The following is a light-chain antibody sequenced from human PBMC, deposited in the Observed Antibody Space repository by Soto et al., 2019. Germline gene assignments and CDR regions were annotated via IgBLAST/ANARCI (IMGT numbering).Light chain of an antibody. V-gene: IGKV3-15*01. CDR2: GAS. CDR1: QSVSSN. CDR3: QQYNNSPPWT. Sequence: EIVMTQSPATLSVSPGERATLSCRASQSVSSNLAWYQQKPGQAPRLLIYGASTRATGIPARFSGSGSGTEFTLTISRLQSEDFAVYYCQQYNNSPPWTFGQGTKLEIK. J-gene: IGKJ2*02.